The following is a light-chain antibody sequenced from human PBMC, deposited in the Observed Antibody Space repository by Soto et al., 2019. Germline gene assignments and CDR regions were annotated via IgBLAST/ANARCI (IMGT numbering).Light chain of an antibody. J-gene: IGLJ1*01. CDR3: FSFTTTSTHV. V-gene: IGLV2-8*01. CDR1: SSDVGGYNY. CDR2: VVT. Sequence: QSALTQPPSASGSPGQSLTISCTGTSSDVGGYNYVSWYQQHPGKAPKLMIYVVTKRPSDIPDRFSGSKSGNTASLTVSGLQAEDEAEYFCFSFTTTSTHVFGNGTKVTVL.